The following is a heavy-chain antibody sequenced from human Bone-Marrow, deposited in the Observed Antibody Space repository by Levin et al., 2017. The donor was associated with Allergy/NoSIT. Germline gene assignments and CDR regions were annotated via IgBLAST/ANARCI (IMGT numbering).Heavy chain of an antibody. D-gene: IGHD3-22*01. CDR2: ISNRGGGL. V-gene: IGHV3-11*01. J-gene: IGHJ3*01. Sequence: GGSLRLSCAASGFTFSDYYMSWVRQAPGKSLQWVSYISNRGGGLYYADSVRGRFTISSDSAKNSLYLQMDNLRADDTALYFCARAVEGYDSSGHYYIDAFDLWGQGTMVTVSS. CDR3: ARAVEGYDSSGHYYIDAFDL. CDR1: GFTFSDYY.